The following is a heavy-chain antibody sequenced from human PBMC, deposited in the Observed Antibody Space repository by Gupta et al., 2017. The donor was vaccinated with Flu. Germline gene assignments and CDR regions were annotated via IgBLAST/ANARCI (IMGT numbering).Heavy chain of an antibody. CDR3: VRDFGGLDSTSPEDY. D-gene: IGHD6-19*01. CDR2: MFHSGDT. CDR1: GYSINRGYY. J-gene: IGHJ4*02. V-gene: IGHV4-38-2*02. Sequence: QVQLHESGPGLVRPSETLSLKCDVSGYSINRGYYWGWIRQPPGKGLEWLGSMFHSGDTFYNLSLKSRVTISMDTSKNQFSLKLTSVTAADTAVYYCVRDFGGLDSTSPEDYWGRGILVIVSS.